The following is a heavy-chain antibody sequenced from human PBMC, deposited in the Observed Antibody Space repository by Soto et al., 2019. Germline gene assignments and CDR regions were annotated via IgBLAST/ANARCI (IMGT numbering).Heavy chain of an antibody. D-gene: IGHD6-13*01. CDR3: ARSIAAAGTPLVGY. V-gene: IGHV3-33*05. Sequence: QVQLVESGGGVVQPGRSLRLSCAASGFTFSSYAMHWVRQAPGKGLEWVAVILYDGSNTYYADSVKGRFTISRDNSKNTLNLQMNTLRAEDMAVYYWARSIAAAGTPLVGYWGQGTLVIVSS. J-gene: IGHJ4*02. CDR1: GFTFSSYA. CDR2: ILYDGSNT.